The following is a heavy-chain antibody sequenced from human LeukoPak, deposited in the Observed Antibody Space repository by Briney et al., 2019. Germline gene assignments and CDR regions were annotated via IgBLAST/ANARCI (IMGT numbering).Heavy chain of an antibody. CDR1: GSTFSNYA. CDR2: ISSSAASI. D-gene: IGHD2-2*02. CDR3: AKSQPSAISWFDP. J-gene: IGHJ5*02. Sequence: GGSLRLSCAASGSTFSNYAMSWVRQAPGKGLEWVSAISSSAASIYYADSVKGRFTISRDNSKNTLWLQMNSLRGEDTAVYYCAKSQPSAISWFDPWGQGTLVTVSS. V-gene: IGHV3-23*01.